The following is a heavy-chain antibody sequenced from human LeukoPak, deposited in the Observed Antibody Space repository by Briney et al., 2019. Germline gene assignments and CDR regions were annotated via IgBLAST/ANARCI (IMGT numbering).Heavy chain of an antibody. CDR3: ARGEETYYFDY. Sequence: GASVKVSCKASGYTFTGYYMHWVRQAPGQGLEWMGGIIPIFGTANYAQKFQGRVTITADESTSTAYMELSSLRSEDTAVYYCARGEETYYFDYWGQGTLVTVSS. CDR1: GYTFTGYY. J-gene: IGHJ4*02. CDR2: IIPIFGTA. V-gene: IGHV1-69*13.